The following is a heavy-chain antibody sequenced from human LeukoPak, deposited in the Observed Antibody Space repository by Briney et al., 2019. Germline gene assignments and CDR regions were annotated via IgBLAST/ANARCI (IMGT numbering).Heavy chain of an antibody. V-gene: IGHV3-20*04. CDR1: GFTFDDYG. D-gene: IGHD5-12*01. J-gene: IGHJ4*02. CDR3: TTSLSGYDYFDY. Sequence: TGGSLRLSCAASGFTFDDYGMSWVRQAPGKGLEWVSGINWNGGSTGYADSVKGRFTISRDNAKNSLYLQMNSLRAEDTALYYCTTSLSGYDYFDYWGQGTLVTVSS. CDR2: INWNGGST.